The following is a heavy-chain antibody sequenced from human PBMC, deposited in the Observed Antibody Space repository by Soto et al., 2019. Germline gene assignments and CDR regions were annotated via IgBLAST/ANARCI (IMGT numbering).Heavy chain of an antibody. J-gene: IGHJ4*02. Sequence: PSETLSLTCTVSGGSISSGGYYWSWIRQHPGRGLEWIGYIYYSGSTYYNPSLKSRVTISVDTSKNQFSLKLSSVTAADTAVYYCARVPCDYVWGSYRYSFDYWGQGTLVTVSS. D-gene: IGHD3-16*02. CDR1: GGSISSGGYY. V-gene: IGHV4-31*03. CDR2: IYYSGST. CDR3: ARVPCDYVWGSYRYSFDY.